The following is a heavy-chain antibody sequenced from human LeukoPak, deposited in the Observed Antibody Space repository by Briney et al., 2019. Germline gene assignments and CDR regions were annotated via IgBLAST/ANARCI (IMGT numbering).Heavy chain of an antibody. V-gene: IGHV4-34*01. CDR3: ARFWGSGWPFDY. J-gene: IGHJ4*02. CDR2: INHSGST. CDR1: GGSFSGYY. Sequence: SETLSLTCAAYGGSFSGYYWSWIRQPPGKGLEWIGEINHSGSTNYNPSLKNRVTISVDTSKNQFSLKLSSVTAADTAVYYCARFWGSGWPFDYWGQGTLVTVSS. D-gene: IGHD6-19*01.